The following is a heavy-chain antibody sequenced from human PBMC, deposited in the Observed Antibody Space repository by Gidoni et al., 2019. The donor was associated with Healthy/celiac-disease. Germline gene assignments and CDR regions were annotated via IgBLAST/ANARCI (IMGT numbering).Heavy chain of an antibody. D-gene: IGHD3-22*01. Sequence: QVQLVESGRGVVQPGRSLRLSCAASGFTFSSYGMHWVRQAPGKGLEWVAVISYDGSNKYYADSVKGRFTISRDNSKNTLYLQMNSLRAEDTAVYYCARGDDSSGSDAFDIWGQGTMVTVSS. J-gene: IGHJ3*02. CDR1: GFTFSSYG. CDR2: ISYDGSNK. CDR3: ARGDDSSGSDAFDI. V-gene: IGHV3-30*03.